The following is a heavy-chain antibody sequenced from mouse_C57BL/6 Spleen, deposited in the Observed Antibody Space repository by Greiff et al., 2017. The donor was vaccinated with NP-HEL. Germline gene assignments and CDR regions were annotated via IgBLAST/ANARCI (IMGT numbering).Heavy chain of an antibody. V-gene: IGHV1-64*01. CDR1: GYTFTSYW. CDR2: IHPNSGST. CDR3: ARSGGSSHWYFDV. D-gene: IGHD1-1*01. Sequence: VQLKQPGAELVKPGASVKLSCKASGYTFTSYWMHWVKQRPGQGLEWIGMIHPNSGSTNYNEKFKRKATLTVDKSSSTAYMQLSSLTSEDSAVYYCARSGGSSHWYFDVWGTGTTVTVSS. J-gene: IGHJ1*03.